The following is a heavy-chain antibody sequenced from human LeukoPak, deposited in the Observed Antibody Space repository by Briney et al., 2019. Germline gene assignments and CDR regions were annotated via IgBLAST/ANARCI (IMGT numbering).Heavy chain of an antibody. CDR1: GFTFDDYA. Sequence: GRSLRLSCAASGFTFDDYAMHWVRQAPGKGLEWVSGISWNSGSIGYADSVKGRFTISRDNAKNSLYLQMNSLRAGDTALYYCAKGSWELPDNWFDPWGQGTLVTVSS. D-gene: IGHD1-26*01. V-gene: IGHV3-9*01. J-gene: IGHJ5*02. CDR3: AKGSWELPDNWFDP. CDR2: ISWNSGSI.